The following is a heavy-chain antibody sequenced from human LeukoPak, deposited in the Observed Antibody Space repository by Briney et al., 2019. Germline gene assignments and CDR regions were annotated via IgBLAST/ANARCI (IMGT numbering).Heavy chain of an antibody. D-gene: IGHD1-26*01. CDR1: GFSFSSYW. Sequence: GGSLRLSCVASGFSFSSYWMHWVRQVPGKGPVWVSCLNSDGTITNYGDSVKGRFTISRDNANNTLYLQMHSLGAEDTAVYYCVRGSGRSLAAFDIWGQGTMVTVS. V-gene: IGHV3-74*01. CDR2: LNSDGTIT. J-gene: IGHJ3*02. CDR3: VRGSGRSLAAFDI.